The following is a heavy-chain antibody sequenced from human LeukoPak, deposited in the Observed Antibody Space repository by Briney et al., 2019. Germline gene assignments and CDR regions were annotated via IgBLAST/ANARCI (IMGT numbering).Heavy chain of an antibody. CDR1: GYTFTSYY. CDR3: ARSDVLRYFDWLGYYYMDV. Sequence: ASVKVSCKASGYTFTSYYMHWMRQAPGQGPEWMGIINPRGGSTDYAQKFQGRVTITADESTSTAYMELSSLRSEDTAVYYCARSDVLRYFDWLGYYYMDVWGKGTTVTISS. D-gene: IGHD3-9*01. V-gene: IGHV1-46*01. J-gene: IGHJ6*03. CDR2: INPRGGST.